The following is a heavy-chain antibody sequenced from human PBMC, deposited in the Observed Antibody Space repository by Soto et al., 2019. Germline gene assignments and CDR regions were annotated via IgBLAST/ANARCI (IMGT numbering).Heavy chain of an antibody. CDR2: IHFSGET. Sequence: QVQLQESGPGLMKPSQTLSLTCTVSGASIGRGGYYWTWIRQHPGKALEWMGHIHFSGETNYNPSLMGRLTMSIDTSTNQFSLNLAAVTAADTAMYYCARDQGGDLDYWGQATLVTVSS. CDR3: ARDQGGDLDY. J-gene: IGHJ4*02. CDR1: GASIGRGGYY. D-gene: IGHD2-21*01. V-gene: IGHV4-31*03.